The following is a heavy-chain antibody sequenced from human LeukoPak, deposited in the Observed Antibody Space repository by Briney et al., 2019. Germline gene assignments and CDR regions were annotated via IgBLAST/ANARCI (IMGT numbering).Heavy chain of an antibody. CDR1: GGTFSSYA. J-gene: IGHJ5*02. CDR2: INPSLDTA. Sequence: SVKVSCKASGGTFSSYAISWVRQAPRQGLECMGGINPSLDTANYAQKFQGRVTITADESTCTAYMELSSLRSEDTAVYYCARGSPVDSSVHWFDPWGQGTLVTVSS. CDR3: ARGSPVDSSVHWFDP. D-gene: IGHD3-22*01. V-gene: IGHV1-69*13.